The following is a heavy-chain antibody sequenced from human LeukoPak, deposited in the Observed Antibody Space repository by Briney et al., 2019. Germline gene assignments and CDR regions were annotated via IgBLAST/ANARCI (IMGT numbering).Heavy chain of an antibody. CDR2: INTNTGNP. CDR3: ARATHSYYYYYYMDV. J-gene: IGHJ6*03. CDR1: GYTFTSYA. V-gene: IGHV7-4-1*02. Sequence: ASVKVSCKASGYTFTSYAMNWVRRAPGQGLEWMGWINTNTGNPTYAQGFTGRFVFSLDTSVSTAYLQISSLKAEDTAVYYCARATHSYYYYYYMDVWGKGTTVTVSS.